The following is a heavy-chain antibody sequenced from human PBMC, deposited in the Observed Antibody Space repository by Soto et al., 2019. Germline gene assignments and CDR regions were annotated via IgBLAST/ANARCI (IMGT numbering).Heavy chain of an antibody. V-gene: IGHV4-34*01. D-gene: IGHD3-10*01. J-gene: IGHJ4*02. CDR2: ISHRGST. CDR3: ARVGGFNYLSDY. CDR1: GGSFSDHY. Sequence: SETLSLTCAVYGGSFSDHYWSWIRQPPGKGLEWIGEISHRGSTNYNPSLKSRVTISVDTSKNQFSLKLSSVSAADTAVYYCARVGGFNYLSDYWGQGTLVTVSS.